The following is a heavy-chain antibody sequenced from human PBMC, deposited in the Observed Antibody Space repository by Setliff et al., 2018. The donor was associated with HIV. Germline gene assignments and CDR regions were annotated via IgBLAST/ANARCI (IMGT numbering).Heavy chain of an antibody. CDR1: GGTFSSYA. J-gene: IGHJ6*02. D-gene: IGHD3-16*01. V-gene: IGHV1-69*10. CDR3: ASWGLDEYYYYGMDV. Sequence: SVKVSCKASGGTFSSYAIGWVRQAPGQGLEWMGGIIPILGIANYAQKFQGRVTITADESTSTAYMELSSLRSEDTAVYYCASWGLDEYYYYGMDVWGQGTTVTVSS. CDR2: IIPILGIA.